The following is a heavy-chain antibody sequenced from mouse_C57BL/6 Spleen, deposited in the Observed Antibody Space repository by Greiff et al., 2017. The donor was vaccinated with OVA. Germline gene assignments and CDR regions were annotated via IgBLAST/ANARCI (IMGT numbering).Heavy chain of an antibody. CDR3: ARESFATVVAEMDY. Sequence: VQLQQPGAELVRPGSSVKLSCKASGYTFTSYWMDWVKQRPGQGLEWIGNIYPSDSETHYNQKFKDKATVTVDTSSSTPYMQLSSLTSEDSAVYYCARESFATVVAEMDYWGQGTSVTVSS. J-gene: IGHJ4*01. D-gene: IGHD1-1*01. CDR2: IYPSDSET. V-gene: IGHV1-61*01. CDR1: GYTFTSYW.